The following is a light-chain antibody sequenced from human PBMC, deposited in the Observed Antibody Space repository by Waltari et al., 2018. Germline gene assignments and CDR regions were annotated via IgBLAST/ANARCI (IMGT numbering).Light chain of an antibody. J-gene: IGLJ2*01. CDR1: TLPKQY. CDR2: KDS. Sequence: SFELTQPPSVSVSPGQTASITCSGNTLPKQYAYWYQQKPGQAPVLIMYKDSERPSGIHERFSGSSSGRTVTLTISGVQAEDEDDYYCQSANSSGTPVIFGGGTKLTVL. CDR3: QSANSSGTPVI. V-gene: IGLV3-25*03.